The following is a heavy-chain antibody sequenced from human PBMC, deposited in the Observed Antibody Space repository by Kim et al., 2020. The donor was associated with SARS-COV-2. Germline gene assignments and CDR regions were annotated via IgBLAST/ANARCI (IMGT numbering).Heavy chain of an antibody. V-gene: IGHV3-48*02. J-gene: IGHJ4*02. CDR3: ARTKLPDY. CDR2: STTI. D-gene: IGHD3-10*01. Sequence: STTITYADSVKGRFTISRDNAKNSLYLQMNSLRDEDTAVYYCARTKLPDYWGQGTLVTVSS.